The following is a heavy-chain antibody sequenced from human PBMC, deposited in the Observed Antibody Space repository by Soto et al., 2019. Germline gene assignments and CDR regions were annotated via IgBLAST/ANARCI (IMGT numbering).Heavy chain of an antibody. D-gene: IGHD3-16*01. V-gene: IGHV1-18*01. CDR1: GYIFVNYG. J-gene: IGHJ6*02. Sequence: QVQLVQSGDEVKKPGASVKVSCKASGYIFVNYGIAWVRQAPGQGLEWMGWISPYTGNTHSASKVQGRLTMTTDTSTSTAYMALGRLTSDDTAVYYCVMVDNYVTHTPQDVWGQGTTVTVSS. CDR3: VMVDNYVTHTPQDV. CDR2: ISPYTGNT.